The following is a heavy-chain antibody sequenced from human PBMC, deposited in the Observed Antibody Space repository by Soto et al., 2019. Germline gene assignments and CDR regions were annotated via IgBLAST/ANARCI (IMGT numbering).Heavy chain of an antibody. CDR1: GGSISSGGYY. Sequence: QVQLQDSGPGLVKPSQTLSLTCTVSGGSISSGGYYWSWIRQHPGKGLEWIGYIYFSGSTYYNPSLKSRVTISVDTSKNQFSLKLSCVTSAATAVYYCARIRLGWSHKTHQNLNNCFAPWGQGTLVTVSS. D-gene: IGHD4-17*01. V-gene: IGHV4-31*03. J-gene: IGHJ5*02. CDR3: ARIRLGWSHKTHQNLNNCFAP. CDR2: IYFSGST.